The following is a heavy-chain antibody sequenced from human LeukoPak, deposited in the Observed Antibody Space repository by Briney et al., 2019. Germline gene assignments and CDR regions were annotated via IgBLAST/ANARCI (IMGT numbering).Heavy chain of an antibody. D-gene: IGHD5-12*01. CDR2: IYHSGST. V-gene: IGHV4-31*03. CDR1: GGSISSGGYY. Sequence: SETLSLTCTVSGGSISSGGYYWSWIRQHPGKGLEWIGYIYHSGSTYYNPSLKSRVTISVDTSKNQFSLKLSSVTAADTAVYYCARVPDRLRFDYWGQGTLVTVSS. CDR3: ARVPDRLRFDY. J-gene: IGHJ4*02.